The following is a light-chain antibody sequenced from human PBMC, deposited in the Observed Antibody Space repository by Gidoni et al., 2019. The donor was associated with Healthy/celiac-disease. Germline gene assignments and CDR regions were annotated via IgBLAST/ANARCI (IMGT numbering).Light chain of an antibody. CDR1: QDISNY. V-gene: IGKV1-33*01. Sequence: DIQITQSLSSLSASVGDRVTITCQASQDISNYLNWYQQKPGKAPKLLIYDASNLETGVPSRFSRSGSGTDFTFTISSLQPEDIATYYCQQYDNLPLFTFGPGTKVDIK. CDR2: DAS. J-gene: IGKJ3*01. CDR3: QQYDNLPLFT.